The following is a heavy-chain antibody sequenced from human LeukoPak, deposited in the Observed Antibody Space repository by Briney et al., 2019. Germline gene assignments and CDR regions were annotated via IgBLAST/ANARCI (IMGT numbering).Heavy chain of an antibody. D-gene: IGHD6-13*01. J-gene: IGHJ4*02. CDR1: GFTFSSYG. CDR2: IKQDGSEK. V-gene: IGHV3-7*04. CDR3: ARDGSSWPY. Sequence: GGSLRLSCAASGFTFSSYGMHWVRQAPGKGLEWVANIKQDGSEKYYVDSVKGRFTISRDNAKNSLYLQMNSLRAEDTAVYYCARDGSSWPYWGQGTLVTVSS.